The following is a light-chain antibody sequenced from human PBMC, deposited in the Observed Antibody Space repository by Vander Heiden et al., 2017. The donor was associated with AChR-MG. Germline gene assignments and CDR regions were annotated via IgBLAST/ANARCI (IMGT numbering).Light chain of an antibody. Sequence: IVMTQSPATLSVSPGERATLSCRASQGVSTNVAWYQQKPGQAPRLVIYRTSTRATGVPDRFSGSGAGTEFTLTISSLQSEDFAIYYCQQLNKWPLSFGGGTKVEIK. J-gene: IGKJ4*01. CDR2: RTS. CDR3: QQLNKWPLS. CDR1: QGVSTN. V-gene: IGKV3-15*01.